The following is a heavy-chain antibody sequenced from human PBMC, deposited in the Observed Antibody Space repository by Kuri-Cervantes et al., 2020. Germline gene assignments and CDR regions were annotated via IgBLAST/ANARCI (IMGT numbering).Heavy chain of an antibody. V-gene: IGHV3-33*01. D-gene: IGHD2-8*01. CDR2: IWYDGSNK. CDR1: GFTFSSYG. Sequence: GGSLRLSCAASGFTFSSYGMHWVRQAPGKGLEWVALIWYDGSNKYYADSVKGRFTISRDNSKNTLYLQMNSLRAEDTAVYYCARSRGLYEAPYYFDYWGQGTLVTVSS. J-gene: IGHJ4*02. CDR3: ARSRGLYEAPYYFDY.